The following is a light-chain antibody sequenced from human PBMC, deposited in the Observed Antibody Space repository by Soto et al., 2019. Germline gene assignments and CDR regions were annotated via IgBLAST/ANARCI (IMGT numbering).Light chain of an antibody. Sequence: QSVLTQPPSASGTPGQRVTISCSGSSSNIGSNTVHWYQQLPGAAPKLLIYSNSQRPSGVPDRCSGSNSGTSASLAISGLQYEDEADVYCASWDDSLNGLYVFGPGTKVTVL. CDR2: SNS. CDR3: ASWDDSLNGLYV. CDR1: SSNIGSNT. V-gene: IGLV1-44*01. J-gene: IGLJ1*01.